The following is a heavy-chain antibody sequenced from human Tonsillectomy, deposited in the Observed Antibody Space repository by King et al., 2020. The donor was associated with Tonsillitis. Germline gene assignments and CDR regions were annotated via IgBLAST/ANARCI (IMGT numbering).Heavy chain of an antibody. D-gene: IGHD3-16*01. J-gene: IGHJ4*02. Sequence: QLQESGPGLVKPSETLSLTCTVSGGSISSYYWSWIRQPPGKGLEWIGYIYYSGSTNYNPSLKSRVTISVDTSKNQFSLKLSSGTAADTAVYYCARDALGQNFDYWGQGTLVTVSS. CDR2: IYYSGST. CDR1: GGSISSYY. V-gene: IGHV4-59*01. CDR3: ARDALGQNFDY.